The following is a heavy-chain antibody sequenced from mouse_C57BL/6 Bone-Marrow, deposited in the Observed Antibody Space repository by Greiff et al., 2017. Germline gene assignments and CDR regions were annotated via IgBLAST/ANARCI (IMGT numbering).Heavy chain of an antibody. D-gene: IGHD2-14*01. CDR2: IDPNSGGT. V-gene: IGHV1-72*01. Sequence: VKLQQPGAELVKPGASVKLSCKASGYTFTSYWMHWVKQRPGRGLEWIGRIDPNSGGTKYNEKFKSKATLTVDKPSSTAYMQRSSLTSEDSAVYYCAGEVPSYFDVWGTGTTVTVSS. CDR3: AGEVPSYFDV. J-gene: IGHJ1*03. CDR1: GYTFTSYW.